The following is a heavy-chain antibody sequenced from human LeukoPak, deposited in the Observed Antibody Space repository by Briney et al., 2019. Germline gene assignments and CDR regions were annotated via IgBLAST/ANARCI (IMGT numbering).Heavy chain of an antibody. CDR1: GFTFDDYG. D-gene: IGHD2/OR15-2a*01. V-gene: IGHV3-20*04. CDR3: ARDLPMHDAFDI. Sequence: RPGGSLRLSCAASGFTFDDYGMSWVRQAPGKGLEWVSGINWNGGSTGYADSVKGRFTISRDNAKNSLYLQMNSLRAEDTAVYYCARDLPMHDAFDIWGQGTMVTVSS. J-gene: IGHJ3*02. CDR2: INWNGGST.